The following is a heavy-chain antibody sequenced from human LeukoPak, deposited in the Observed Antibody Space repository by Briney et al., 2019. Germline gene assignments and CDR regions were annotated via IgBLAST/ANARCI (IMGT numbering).Heavy chain of an antibody. D-gene: IGHD6-19*01. J-gene: IGHJ4*02. CDR2: IYPGDSDT. Sequence: GESLKISCQGSGYGITNYWIAWVRQMPGKGLEWMGIIYPGDSDTRYSPSFRGQVTISADKSISTAYLQWSSLKASDTAMYYCARHLYSSGQIDYWGQGTLVTVSS. CDR3: ARHLYSSGQIDY. V-gene: IGHV5-51*01. CDR1: GYGITNYW.